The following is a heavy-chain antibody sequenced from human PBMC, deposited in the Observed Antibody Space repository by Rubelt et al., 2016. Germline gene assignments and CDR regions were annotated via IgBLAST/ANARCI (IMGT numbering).Heavy chain of an antibody. V-gene: IGHV4-38-2*02. CDR2: IHHNDNT. CDR3: ARGLCPGIAGLCC. D-gene: IGHD6-13*01. Sequence: QVQLQESGPGLVKPSETLSLTCNVSGYSITSAYYWAWIRQPPGKGLEWIGNIHHNDNTYYNPSVRSRVTISVDTSKNQFSLKLSSVTAADTAVYYCARGLCPGIAGLCCWGQGTLVTVSS. J-gene: IGHJ4*02. CDR1: GYSITSAYY.